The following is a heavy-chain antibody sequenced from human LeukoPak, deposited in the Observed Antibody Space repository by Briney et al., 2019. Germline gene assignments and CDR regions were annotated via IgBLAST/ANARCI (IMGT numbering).Heavy chain of an antibody. CDR2: IIPIFGTA. Sequence: EASVKVSCKASGSTFSSYAVSWVRQAPGQGLEWMGGIIPIFGTANYAQKFQGRVTITADESTSTAYMELSSLRSEDTAVYYCAVLAAAGKSVDWGQGTLVTVSS. V-gene: IGHV1-69*13. CDR3: AVLAAAGKSVD. D-gene: IGHD6-13*01. J-gene: IGHJ4*02. CDR1: GSTFSSYA.